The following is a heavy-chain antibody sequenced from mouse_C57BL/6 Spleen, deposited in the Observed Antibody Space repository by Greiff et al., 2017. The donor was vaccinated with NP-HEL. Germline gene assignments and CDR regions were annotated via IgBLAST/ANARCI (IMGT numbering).Heavy chain of an antibody. J-gene: IGHJ1*03. CDR1: GYTFTDYY. CDR3: ARAPYGYFDV. CDR2: INPNNGGT. Sequence: VQLQQSGPELVKPGASVKISCKASGYTFTDYYMNWVKQSHGKSLEWIGDINPNNGGTSYNQKFKGKATLTVDKSSSTAYMELRSLTSEDSAVYYCARAPYGYFDVWGTGTTVTVSS. V-gene: IGHV1-26*01.